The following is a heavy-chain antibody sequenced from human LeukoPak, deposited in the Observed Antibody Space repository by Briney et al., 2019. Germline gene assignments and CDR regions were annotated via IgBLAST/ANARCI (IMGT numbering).Heavy chain of an antibody. D-gene: IGHD2-2*01. J-gene: IGHJ4*02. CDR3: AREGNCSSTSCYDPYFDY. Sequence: PGGSLRLSCAASGFTFSSYWMSWVRQAPGKGLEWVANIKQDGREKYYVDSVKGRFTIPRDNAKNSLYLQMNSLRAEDTAVYYCAREGNCSSTSCYDPYFDYWGQGTLVTVSS. V-gene: IGHV3-7*01. CDR1: GFTFSSYW. CDR2: IKQDGREK.